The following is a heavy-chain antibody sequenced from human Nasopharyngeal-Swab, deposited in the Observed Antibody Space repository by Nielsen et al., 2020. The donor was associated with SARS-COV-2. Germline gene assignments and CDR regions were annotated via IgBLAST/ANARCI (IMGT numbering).Heavy chain of an antibody. CDR2: IRSKAYGETT. D-gene: IGHD5-18*01. V-gene: IGHV3-49*02. J-gene: IGHJ4*02. Sequence: WIRQPPGKGLEWVGFIRSKAYGETTEYAASVKGRFTISRDDSKSIAYLQMNSLKTEDTAVYYCTRDRGARGYSYGPFRYWGQGTLVTVSS. CDR3: TRDRGARGYSYGPFRY.